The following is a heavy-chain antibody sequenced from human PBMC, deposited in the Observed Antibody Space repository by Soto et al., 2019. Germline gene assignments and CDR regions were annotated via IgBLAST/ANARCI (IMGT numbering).Heavy chain of an antibody. CDR1: GFMFSDHY. V-gene: IGHV3-72*01. CDR3: ARVTTTTTFPLDY. D-gene: IGHD4-4*01. Sequence: GGSLRLSCAASGFMFSDHYMDWVRQAPGKGLEWVGRARNKAKGHTTEYAASVKGRFAISRDDSRNLLYLEMNSLKTEDTAVYYCARVTTTTTFPLDYWGLGTLVTVSS. J-gene: IGHJ4*02. CDR2: ARNKAKGHTT.